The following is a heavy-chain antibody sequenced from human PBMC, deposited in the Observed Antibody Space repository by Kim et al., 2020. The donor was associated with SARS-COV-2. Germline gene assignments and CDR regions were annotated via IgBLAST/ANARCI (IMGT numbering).Heavy chain of an antibody. Sequence: SLKSRVTISVDTSKNQFSLKLSCVTAADTAVYYCARATFYDFWSGNAFDIWGQGTMVTVSS. J-gene: IGHJ3*02. V-gene: IGHV4-31*02. CDR3: ARATFYDFWSGNAFDI. D-gene: IGHD3-3*01.